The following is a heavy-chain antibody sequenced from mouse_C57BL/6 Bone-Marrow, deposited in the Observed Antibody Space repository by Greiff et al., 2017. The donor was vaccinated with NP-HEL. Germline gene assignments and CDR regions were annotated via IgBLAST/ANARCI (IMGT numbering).Heavy chain of an antibody. CDR3: ASGGREYWFAY. Sequence: VQLQQSGPGMVKPSQSLSLTCTVTGYSITSGYDWHWIRHFPGNKLEWMGYISYSGSTNYNPSLKSRIAITHDTSKNHFFLKLNSVTTEDTATYYRASGGREYWFAYWGQGTLVTVSA. J-gene: IGHJ3*01. CDR1: GYSITSGYD. D-gene: IGHD5-1*01. V-gene: IGHV3-1*01. CDR2: ISYSGST.